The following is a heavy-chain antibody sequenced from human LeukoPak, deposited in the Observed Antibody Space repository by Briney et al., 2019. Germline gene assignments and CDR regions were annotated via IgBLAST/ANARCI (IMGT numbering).Heavy chain of an antibody. V-gene: IGHV3-23*01. Sequence: GGSLRLSCAASGFTFSAYAMSWVRQAPGKGLEWVSAISGSGDPTHYADSVKGRFTISRDNSKNTLYLQMNSLRAEDTAVYYCAKDLMGVHYDFWSGYFWGQGTLVTVSS. D-gene: IGHD3-3*01. CDR3: AKDLMGVHYDFWSGYF. J-gene: IGHJ4*02. CDR1: GFTFSAYA. CDR2: ISGSGDPT.